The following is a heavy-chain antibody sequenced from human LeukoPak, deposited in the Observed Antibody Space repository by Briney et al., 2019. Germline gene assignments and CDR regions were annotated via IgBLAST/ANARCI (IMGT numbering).Heavy chain of an antibody. CDR2: IYHSGST. CDR1: GYSISSGYY. CDR3: ARRGRTSLGAFDI. Sequence: KPSETLSLTCAVSGYSISSGYYWGWIRQPPGKGLEWIGSIYHSGSTYYNPPLKSRVTISVDTSKNQFSLKLSSVTAADTAVYYCARRGRTSLGAFDIWGQGTMVTVSS. V-gene: IGHV4-38-2*01. D-gene: IGHD1-26*01. J-gene: IGHJ3*02.